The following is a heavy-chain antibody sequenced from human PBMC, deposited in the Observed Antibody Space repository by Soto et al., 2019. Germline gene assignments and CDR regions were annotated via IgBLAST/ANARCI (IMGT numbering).Heavy chain of an antibody. J-gene: IGHJ4*02. Sequence: PSETLSLTCTVSGGSISSYYWSWIRQPPGKGLEWIGYIYYSGSTNYNPSLKSRVTISVDTSKNQFSLKLSSVTAADTAVYYCARDGRSGYYYGIDYWGQGTLVTVSS. CDR2: IYYSGST. CDR1: GGSISSYY. V-gene: IGHV4-59*01. CDR3: ARDGRSGYYYGIDY. D-gene: IGHD3-22*01.